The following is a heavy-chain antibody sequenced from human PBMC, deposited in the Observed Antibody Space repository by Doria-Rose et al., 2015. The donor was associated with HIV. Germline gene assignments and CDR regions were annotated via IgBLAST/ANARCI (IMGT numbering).Heavy chain of an antibody. CDR3: AKAPIIGPKYYFYMDV. V-gene: IGHV3-9*01. CDR1: GFSFESYA. CDR2: LSWDGGAK. D-gene: IGHD3-3*01. J-gene: IGHJ6*03. Sequence: VQLVESGGGLVQPGRSLRLSCVGSGFSFESYAMHWVRLAPGKGLEWVAGLSWDGGAKGNADSVEGRFSISRDNSKKSVYLEMRSLRPEDTAFYYCAKAPIIGPKYYFYMDVWGKGTSVTVSS.